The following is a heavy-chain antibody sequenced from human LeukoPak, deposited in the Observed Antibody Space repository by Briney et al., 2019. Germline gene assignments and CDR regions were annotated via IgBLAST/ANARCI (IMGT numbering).Heavy chain of an antibody. D-gene: IGHD3-22*01. CDR2: ISNSGNII. J-gene: IGHJ5*02. Sequence: GGSLRLSCAASGFTFSSYEMNWVRQAPGKGLEWVSFISNSGNIIYYADSVEGRFTISRDNAKNSLYLQMNSLRAEDTAVYYCARASCYYDNSGPHRRFDPWGQGTLVTVSS. CDR3: ARASCYYDNSGPHRRFDP. CDR1: GFTFSSYE. V-gene: IGHV3-48*03.